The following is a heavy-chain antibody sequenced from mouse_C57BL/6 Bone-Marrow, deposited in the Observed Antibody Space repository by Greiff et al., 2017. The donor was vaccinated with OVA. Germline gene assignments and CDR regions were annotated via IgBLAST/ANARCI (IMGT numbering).Heavy chain of an antibody. Sequence: EVQLQQSGPVLVKPGASVKMSCKASGYTFTDYYMNWVKQSHGKSLEWIGVINPYNGGTSYNQKFKGKATLTVDKSSSTAYMELNRLTAEDSAVYYGANDNGRYFDYWGQGTTLTVSS. CDR2: INPYNGGT. V-gene: IGHV1-19*01. CDR1: GYTFTDYY. CDR3: ANDNGRYFDY. J-gene: IGHJ2*01. D-gene: IGHD2-4*01.